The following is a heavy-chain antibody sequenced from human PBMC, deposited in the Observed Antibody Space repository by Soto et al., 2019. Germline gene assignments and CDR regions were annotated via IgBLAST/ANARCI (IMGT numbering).Heavy chain of an antibody. Sequence: EVQLVESGGGLVKPGGSLRLSCAASGFTFSSYNMHWVRQAPGKGLEWVSSIRSSSSYMYYADSVKGRFTISRDNPKNSLYLQMTSRRAEDTGIFYGARDYYFPIRVTSDLWCQGTMVPVSS. CDR2: IRSSSSYM. D-gene: IGHD4-17*01. CDR3: ARDYYFPIRVTSDL. J-gene: IGHJ3*01. V-gene: IGHV3-21*02. CDR1: GFTFSSYN.